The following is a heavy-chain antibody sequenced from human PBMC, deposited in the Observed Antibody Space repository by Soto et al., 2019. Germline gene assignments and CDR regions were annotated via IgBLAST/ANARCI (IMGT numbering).Heavy chain of an antibody. CDR1: GFTFSSYA. Sequence: GGSLRLSCAASGFTFSSYAMHWVRQAPGKGLEWVAVISYDGSNKYYADSVKGRFTISRDNSKNTLYLQMNSLRAEDTAVYYCARVPGIAAAGIYFDYWGQGTLVTVSS. D-gene: IGHD6-13*01. V-gene: IGHV3-30-3*01. CDR2: ISYDGSNK. CDR3: ARVPGIAAAGIYFDY. J-gene: IGHJ4*02.